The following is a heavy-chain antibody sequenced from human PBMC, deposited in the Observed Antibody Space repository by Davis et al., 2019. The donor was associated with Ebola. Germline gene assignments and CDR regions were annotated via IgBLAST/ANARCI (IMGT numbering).Heavy chain of an antibody. J-gene: IGHJ6*02. Sequence: GESLKISCAASGFTFSSYWMHWVRQAPGKGLVWVSRINSDGSSTSYADSVTGRFTISRDNAKNTLYLQMNSLRAEDTAVYYCARAAGRARGNYYYYYGMDVWGQGTTVTVSS. V-gene: IGHV3-74*01. CDR2: INSDGSST. D-gene: IGHD3-10*01. CDR1: GFTFSSYW. CDR3: ARAAGRARGNYYYYYGMDV.